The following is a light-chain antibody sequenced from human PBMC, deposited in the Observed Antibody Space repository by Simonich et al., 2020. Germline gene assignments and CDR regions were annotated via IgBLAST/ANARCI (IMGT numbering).Light chain of an antibody. CDR1: QSLVHSDGNTY. J-gene: IGKJ4*01. V-gene: IGKV2-30*02. Sequence: DAEMTQSQLSLPVTLGQPASTTCRASQSLVHSDGNTYSNWLQQRPDQSPRRLIYKGSNRDSGVPDRCRGSGSGTDFTVKSSRVEAEDVGVYYCMQGTHWPLTFGGGTKVEIK. CDR3: MQGTHWPLT. CDR2: KGS.